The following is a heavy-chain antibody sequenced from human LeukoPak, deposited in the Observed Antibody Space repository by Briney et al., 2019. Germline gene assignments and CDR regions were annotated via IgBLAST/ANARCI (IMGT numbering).Heavy chain of an antibody. CDR2: ISHSGTT. V-gene: IGHV4-38-2*02. D-gene: IGHD6-19*01. J-gene: IGHJ4*02. CDR3: ARDLRGVAVAGGGFDY. CDR1: DYSISSGYF. Sequence: SETLSLTCVASDYSISSGYFWGWIRRPPGKGLEWIGSISHSGTTYYNPSFKSRVTISVDTSKNQFSLKLKSVTAADTAVYYCARDLRGVAVAGGGFDYWGQGTLVTVSS.